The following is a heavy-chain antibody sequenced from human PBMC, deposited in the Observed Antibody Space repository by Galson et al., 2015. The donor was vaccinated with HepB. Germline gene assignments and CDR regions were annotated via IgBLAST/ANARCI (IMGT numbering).Heavy chain of an antibody. Sequence: SVKVSCKASGYTFTSYAMNWVRQAPGQGLEWMGWINTNTGNPTYAQGFTGRFVFSLDTSVSTAYLQISSLKAEDTAVYYCASSVHNWGWVYYYYYMDVWGKGTTVTVSS. J-gene: IGHJ6*03. V-gene: IGHV7-4-1*02. D-gene: IGHD7-27*01. CDR1: GYTFTSYA. CDR3: ASSVHNWGWVYYYYYMDV. CDR2: INTNTGNP.